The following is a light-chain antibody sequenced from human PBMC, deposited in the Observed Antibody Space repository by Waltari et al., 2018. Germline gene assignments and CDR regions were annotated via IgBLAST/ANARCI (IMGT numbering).Light chain of an antibody. Sequence: QSALTQPASLSGSPGQSITISCPGTSRDVRSSNLVSWYQQHPGKAPKLIIYEGSKRPSGASMRFSGSKSGNTASLTISGVQAEDEADYHCCSDAGCSAFVVFGGGTKLT. CDR2: EGS. CDR3: CSDAGCSAFVV. V-gene: IGLV2-23*03. J-gene: IGLJ2*01. CDR1: SRDVRSSNL.